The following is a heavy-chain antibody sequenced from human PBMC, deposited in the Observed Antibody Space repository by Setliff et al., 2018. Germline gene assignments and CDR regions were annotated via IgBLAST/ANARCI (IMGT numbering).Heavy chain of an antibody. J-gene: IGHJ3*02. CDR2: IYHSGST. CDR1: GGSISSGDYY. V-gene: IGHV4-39*01. Sequence: SETLSLTCTVSGGSISSGDYYWSWIRQPPGKRLEGIGSIYHSGSTYYNPSLKSRVTISVDTSKNQFSLKLSSVTAADTAVYYCARHDGRGGGLLWFGELLSDHDAFDIWGQGTMVTVSS. D-gene: IGHD3-10*01. CDR3: ARHDGRGGGLLWFGELLSDHDAFDI.